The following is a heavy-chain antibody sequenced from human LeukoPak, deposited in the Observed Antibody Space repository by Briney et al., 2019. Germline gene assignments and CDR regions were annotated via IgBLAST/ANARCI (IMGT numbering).Heavy chain of an antibody. CDR3: ARGYCGGTTCFARENY. V-gene: IGHV7-4-1*02. J-gene: IGHJ4*02. Sequence: ASVKVSCKASGYTFTAYSMHWVRQAPGQGLEWMGWINTNSGNPTYAQGFTGRFVFSLDTSVSTAYLQISSLKADDTAVYYCARGYCGGTTCFARENYWGQGTLVTVSS. D-gene: IGHD2-21*01. CDR2: INTNSGNP. CDR1: GYTFTAYS.